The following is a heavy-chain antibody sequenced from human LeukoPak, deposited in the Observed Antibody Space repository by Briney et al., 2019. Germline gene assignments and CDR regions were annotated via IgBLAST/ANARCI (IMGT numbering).Heavy chain of an antibody. CDR2: IYHSGST. J-gene: IGHJ4*02. Sequence: SETLSLTCTVSGGSISSYYWSWIRQPPGKGLEWIGYIYHSGSTYYNPSLKSRVTISVDRSKNQFSLKLSSVTAADTAVYYCARTYCSGGSCYPPDYWGQGTLVTVSS. CDR3: ARTYCSGGSCYPPDY. D-gene: IGHD2-15*01. CDR1: GGSISSYY. V-gene: IGHV4-59*12.